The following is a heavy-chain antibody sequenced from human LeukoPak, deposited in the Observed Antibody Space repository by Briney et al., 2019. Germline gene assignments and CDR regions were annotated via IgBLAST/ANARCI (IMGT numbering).Heavy chain of an antibody. V-gene: IGHV4-59*01. Sequence: SETLSLTCTVSGGSISSYYWSWIRQPPGKGLEWIGYIFYSGSTNYNPSLKSRVTISVDTSKNQFSLKLSSVTAADTAVYYCAGDPGSGTYRGLDYWGQGTLVTVSS. J-gene: IGHJ4*01. CDR1: GGSISSYY. CDR2: IFYSGST. CDR3: AGDPGSGTYRGLDY. D-gene: IGHD3-10*01.